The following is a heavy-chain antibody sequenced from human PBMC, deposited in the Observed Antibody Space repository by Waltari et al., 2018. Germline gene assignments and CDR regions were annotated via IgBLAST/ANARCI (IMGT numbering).Heavy chain of an antibody. CDR2: INAGNGNT. D-gene: IGHD3-10*01. Sequence: QVQLVQSGAEVKKPGASMKVSCGTSGYSFTSSTKHWVRQAPGQRIEWMGCINAGNGNTKYSQKFQGRVTITRDTSASTGYMELSSLRFEDTAIYYCARGEESDYYYYYGMDVWGQGTTVTVSS. CDR1: GYSFTSST. CDR3: ARGEESDYYYYYGMDV. V-gene: IGHV1-3*01. J-gene: IGHJ6*02.